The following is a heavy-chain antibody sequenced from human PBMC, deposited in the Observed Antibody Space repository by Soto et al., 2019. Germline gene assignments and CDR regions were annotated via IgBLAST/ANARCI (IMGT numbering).Heavy chain of an antibody. J-gene: IGHJ4*02. CDR1: GFTFSSYA. CDR2: ISSTSSYT. D-gene: IGHD6-19*01. V-gene: IGHV3-21*01. Sequence: VGSLRLSCAASGFTFSSYAMNWVRQTQEKGLEWVSSISSTSSYTHYSDSVKGRFTISRDNANNSLFLQMNSLRAEDTATYYCARDLALAGNYWGQGVLVTVSS. CDR3: ARDLALAGNY.